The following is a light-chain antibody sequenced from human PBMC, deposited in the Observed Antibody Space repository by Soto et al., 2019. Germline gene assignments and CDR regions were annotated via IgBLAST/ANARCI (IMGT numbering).Light chain of an antibody. CDR1: QSVSSY. CDR3: QQYGGSVQT. J-gene: IGKJ1*01. Sequence: EIVLTQSPATLSLSPGERATLSCRASQSVSSYLAWYQQKPGQAPRLLIYDASNRATGIPARFSGSGSGTDFTHTISSLEPEDFAVYYCQQYGGSVQTFGQGTKVDI. V-gene: IGKV3-11*01. CDR2: DAS.